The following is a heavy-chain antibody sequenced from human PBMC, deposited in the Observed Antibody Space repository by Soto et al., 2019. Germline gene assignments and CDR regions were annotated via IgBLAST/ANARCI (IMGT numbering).Heavy chain of an antibody. D-gene: IGHD2-2*01. V-gene: IGHV5-51*01. CDR3: AIQDIVVVPLPSDYYGMDV. Sequence: GESLKISCEGSGYIFTSYWIGWVRQMPGKGLEWMGIIYPGDSDTRYSPSFQGQVTISADKSISTAYLQWSSLKASDTAMYYCAIQDIVVVPLPSDYYGMDVWGQGTTVTVSS. CDR1: GYIFTSYW. J-gene: IGHJ6*02. CDR2: IYPGDSDT.